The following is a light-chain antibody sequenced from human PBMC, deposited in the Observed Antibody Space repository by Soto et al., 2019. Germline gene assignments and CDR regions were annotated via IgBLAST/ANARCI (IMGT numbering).Light chain of an antibody. CDR1: SSDVGSYNL. CDR3: CSYAGTKGSYV. Sequence: QSALTQPASVSGSPGQSITISCTGTSSDVGSYNLVSWYQQHPGKAPKLMIYEGSKRPSGVSNRFSGSKSGNTASLTISGLPAEDEADYYCCSYAGTKGSYVFGTGTKLTVL. CDR2: EGS. V-gene: IGLV2-23*01. J-gene: IGLJ1*01.